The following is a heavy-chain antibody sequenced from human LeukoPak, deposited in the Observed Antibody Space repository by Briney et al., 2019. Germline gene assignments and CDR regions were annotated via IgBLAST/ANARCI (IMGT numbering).Heavy chain of an antibody. CDR2: IYSGGST. CDR3: AKSGLNRFDY. Sequence: PGGSLRLSCAASGFTFSSYWMHWVRQAPGKGLEWVSVIYSGGSTYYADSVKGRFTISRDNSKNTLYLQMNSLRAEDTAVYYCAKSGLNRFDYWGQGTLVTVSS. J-gene: IGHJ4*02. D-gene: IGHD2-15*01. V-gene: IGHV3-53*01. CDR1: GFTFSSYW.